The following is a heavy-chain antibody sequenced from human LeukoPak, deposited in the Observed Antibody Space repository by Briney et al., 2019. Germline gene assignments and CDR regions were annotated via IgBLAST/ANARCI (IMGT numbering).Heavy chain of an antibody. CDR3: ARDIRYSGSYPSGDY. D-gene: IGHD1-26*01. CDR2: INPNSGGT. CDR1: GYTFTGYY. Sequence: ASVKVSCKVSGYTFTGYYMHWVRQAPGQGLEWMGRINPNSGGTNYAQKFQGRVTMTRDTSISTAYMELSRLRSDDTAVYYCARDIRYSGSYPSGDYWGQGTLVTVSS. J-gene: IGHJ4*02. V-gene: IGHV1-2*06.